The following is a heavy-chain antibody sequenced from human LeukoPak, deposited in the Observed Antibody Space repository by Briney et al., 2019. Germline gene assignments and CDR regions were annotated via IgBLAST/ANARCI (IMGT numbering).Heavy chain of an antibody. Sequence: GGSLRLSCAASGFTFSHYAIHWVRQAPGRGLEWVAVISHDGDNKYYGDSVKGRFTISRDNSKNTLYLQMNSLRAEDTAVYYCASPNPYSSSWEVHYWGQGTLVTVSS. V-gene: IGHV3-30*14. CDR1: GFTFSHYA. CDR2: ISHDGDNK. D-gene: IGHD6-13*01. J-gene: IGHJ4*02. CDR3: ASPNPYSSSWEVHY.